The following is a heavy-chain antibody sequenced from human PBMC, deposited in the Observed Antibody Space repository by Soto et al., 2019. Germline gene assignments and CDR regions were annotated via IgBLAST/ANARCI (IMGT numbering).Heavy chain of an antibody. CDR2: ISSSGSTI. D-gene: IGHD4-17*01. Sequence: GGSLRLSCAASGFTFSSYEMNWVRQAPGKGLEWVSYISSSGSTIYYADSVKGRFTISRDNAKNSLYLQMNSLRAENTAVDYCARVGDDYGDFDYWGQGTLVTVSS. J-gene: IGHJ4*02. CDR1: GFTFSSYE. CDR3: ARVGDDYGDFDY. V-gene: IGHV3-48*03.